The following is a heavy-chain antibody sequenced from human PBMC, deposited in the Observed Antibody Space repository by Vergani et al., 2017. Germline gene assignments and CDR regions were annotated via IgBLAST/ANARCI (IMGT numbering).Heavy chain of an antibody. Sequence: VQLHASCPGLVTPSETLSLTCTVSGGSISSYYWSWIRQPPGKGLEWIGYSYYSGRTNYNPSLKSRVTISVDTSKNQFSLKRSSVTAADTAVDYCARAIVVVPAAILYVDYWGQGTLVTVSS. CDR2: SYYSGRT. CDR3: ARAIVVVPAAILYVDY. D-gene: IGHD2-2*02. V-gene: IGHV4-59*01. J-gene: IGHJ4*02. CDR1: GGSISSYY.